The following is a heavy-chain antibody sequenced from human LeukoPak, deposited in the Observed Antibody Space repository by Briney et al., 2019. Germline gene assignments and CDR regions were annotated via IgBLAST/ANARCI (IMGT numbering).Heavy chain of an antibody. Sequence: ASVKVSCKASGYTFTGYYMHWVRLAPGQGLEWMGWINPNSGGTNYAQKFQGRVTMTRDTSISTAYMELSRLRSDDTAVYYCARDPRKLLWFGESAPTYFDYWGQGTLVTVSS. CDR2: INPNSGGT. V-gene: IGHV1-2*02. CDR3: ARDPRKLLWFGESAPTYFDY. CDR1: GYTFTGYY. D-gene: IGHD3-10*01. J-gene: IGHJ4*02.